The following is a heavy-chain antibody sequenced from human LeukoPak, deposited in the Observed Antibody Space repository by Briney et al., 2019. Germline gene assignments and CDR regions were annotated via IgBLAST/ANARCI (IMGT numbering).Heavy chain of an antibody. CDR3: ARAGIYCSGGSCYSWFDP. CDR1: GFTFDDYG. CDR2: INWNGGST. J-gene: IGHJ5*02. Sequence: GGXXRLSCAASGFTFDDYGMSWVRQAPGKGLEWVSGINWNGGSTVYADSVKGRFTISRDNAKNSLYLQMNSLRAEDTALYYCARAGIYCSGGSCYSWFDPWGQGTLVTVSS. D-gene: IGHD2-15*01. V-gene: IGHV3-20*04.